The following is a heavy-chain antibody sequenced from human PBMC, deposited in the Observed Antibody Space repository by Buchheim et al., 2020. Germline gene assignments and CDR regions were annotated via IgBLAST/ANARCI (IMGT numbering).Heavy chain of an antibody. CDR3: TTDPDIVVVPAARRFDY. J-gene: IGHJ4*02. CDR2: IKSKTDGGTT. V-gene: IGHV3-15*01. Sequence: EVQLVESGGGLVKPGGSLRLSCAASGFTFSNAWMSWVRQAPGKGLEWVGRIKSKTDGGTTDYAAPVKGRFTISRVDSKNTLYLQMNSLKTEDTAVYYCTTDPDIVVVPAARRFDYWGQGTL. CDR1: GFTFSNAW. D-gene: IGHD2-2*01.